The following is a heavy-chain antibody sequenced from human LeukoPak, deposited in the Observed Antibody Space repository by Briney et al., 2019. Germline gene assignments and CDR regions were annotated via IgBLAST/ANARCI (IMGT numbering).Heavy chain of an antibody. CDR3: ARIVVRYYMDV. D-gene: IGHD2-2*01. V-gene: IGHV4-38-2*02. J-gene: IGHJ6*03. Sequence: PSETLSLTCTVSGYSISSGYYWGWIRQPPGKGLEWIGSIYHSGSTYYNASLKSRVTISVDTSKRHFSLKLSSVTAADTAVYYCARIVVRYYMDVWGKGTTVPVSS. CDR2: IYHSGST. CDR1: GYSISSGYY.